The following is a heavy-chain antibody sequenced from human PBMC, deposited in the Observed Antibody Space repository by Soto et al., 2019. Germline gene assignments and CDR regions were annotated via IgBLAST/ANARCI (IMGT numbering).Heavy chain of an antibody. J-gene: IGHJ4*02. V-gene: IGHV3-23*01. CDR1: GFIFSDYA. D-gene: IGHD3-3*01. CDR2: ISASGGNI. Sequence: EVQLLESGGGLARPGGSLRLSCVASGFIFSDYAMTWIRQAPGKGLEWVATISASGGNIEYTDSLKGRFTISRDNSKNTLYLQMNSLRAEDTAVYYCAKTITTSGDSTGRGALIDNWGQGALVTVSS. CDR3: AKTITTSGDSTGRGALIDN.